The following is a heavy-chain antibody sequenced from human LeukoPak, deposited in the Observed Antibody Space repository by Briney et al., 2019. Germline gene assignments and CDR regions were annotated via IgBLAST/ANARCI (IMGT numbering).Heavy chain of an antibody. D-gene: IGHD4-11*01. CDR1: GFTFFDYA. J-gene: IGHJ4*02. CDR3: AKDYIWMTTGGYFDY. CDR2: TSSDGNNQ. Sequence: GGSLRLSCAASGFTFFDYAMHWVRQDPGKGLEWVAVTSSDGNNQYYADSVRGRFTISRDNSKNTLSLQMNSLKTEDTAVYYCAKDYIWMTTGGYFDYWGQGTPVTVSS. V-gene: IGHV3-30*18.